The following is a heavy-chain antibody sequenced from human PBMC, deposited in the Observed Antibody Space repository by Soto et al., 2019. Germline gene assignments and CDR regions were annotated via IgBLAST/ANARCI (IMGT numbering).Heavy chain of an antibody. D-gene: IGHD6-19*01. J-gene: IGHJ6*03. CDR1: GFTFTNYE. CDR2: ITSSSRTI. Sequence: DVQLVESGGGLVQPGGSLRLSCAGSGFTFTNYEMSWVRQAPGKGLEWLSFITSSSRTIYYADSVKGRFTVSRDNAKSSLYQKMSGLSPEDSAVYYCARLSGGWAYFYMDVWGKRTTATVSS. V-gene: IGHV3-48*01. CDR3: ARLSGGWAYFYMDV.